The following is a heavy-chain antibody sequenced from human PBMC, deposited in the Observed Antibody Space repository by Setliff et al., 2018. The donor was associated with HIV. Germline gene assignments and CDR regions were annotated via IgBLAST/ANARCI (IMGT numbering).Heavy chain of an antibody. CDR1: GFTLSDHF. J-gene: IGHJ4*02. CDR3: TRIYSSGLDY. V-gene: IGHV3-72*01. D-gene: IGHD6-19*01. CDR2: TKHKPSGYAT. Sequence: PGGSLRLSCAASGFTLSDHFMDWVRQAPGKGLEWVGRTKHKPSGYATEYAASVQGRFTFSRDDSKNSLYLQMNSLKTEDTALYYCTRIYSSGLDYWGQGTLVTVSS.